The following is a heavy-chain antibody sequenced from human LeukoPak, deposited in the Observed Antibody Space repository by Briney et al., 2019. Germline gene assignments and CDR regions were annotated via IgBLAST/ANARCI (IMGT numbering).Heavy chain of an antibody. J-gene: IGHJ4*02. CDR1: GYTFTNYY. CDR3: ARDRFESKGRYYDFWSGNPHSDY. CDR2: INPSGGST. Sequence: ASVKVSCXASGYTFTNYYMHWVRQAPGQGLEWMEIINPSGGSTSYAQKFQGRVTMTRDTSTSTVYMELSSLRSEDTAVYYCARDRFESKGRYYDFWSGNPHSDYWGQGTLVTVSS. D-gene: IGHD3-3*01. V-gene: IGHV1-46*01.